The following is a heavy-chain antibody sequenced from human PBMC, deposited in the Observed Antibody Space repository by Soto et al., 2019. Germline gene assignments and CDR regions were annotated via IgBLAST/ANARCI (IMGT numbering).Heavy chain of an antibody. J-gene: IGHJ4*02. CDR3: AIDSPTSRVGSMGN. Sequence: EVQLVESGGGLVQTGGSLRLSCAASGFTVSSNYMSWVRQAPGKGLEWVSVIYSGGSTYYADSVKGRFTISRDNSKNTLYLQMNSLRAEDTAVYDCAIDSPTSRVGSMGNWGKGPLVTVSS. V-gene: IGHV3-66*01. CDR1: GFTVSSNY. CDR2: IYSGGST. D-gene: IGHD1-26*01.